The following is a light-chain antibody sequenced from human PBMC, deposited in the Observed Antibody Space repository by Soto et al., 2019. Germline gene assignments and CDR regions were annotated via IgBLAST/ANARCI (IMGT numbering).Light chain of an antibody. CDR2: GAS. CDR3: QQYNNWPPIT. Sequence: EIVMTQSPATLSVSPGERATLSCRASQSVSSNLAWYQQKPGQAPRLLIYGASTRATGIPARFSGSGSGTACTLTISSLKSEDFAGYYCQQYNNWPPITFGQGTRLEIK. V-gene: IGKV3-15*01. CDR1: QSVSSN. J-gene: IGKJ5*01.